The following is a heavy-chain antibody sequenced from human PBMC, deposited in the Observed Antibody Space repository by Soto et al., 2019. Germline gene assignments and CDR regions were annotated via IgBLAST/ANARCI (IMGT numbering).Heavy chain of an antibody. CDR3: VRDFRGAVAGSEFDH. D-gene: IGHD6-19*01. J-gene: IGHJ4*02. CDR1: GFIFVSYW. V-gene: IGHV3-74*01. CDR2: INGNADNS. Sequence: GWSLRLSCAASGFIFVSYWMHWVRQVPGEGLAWVSRINGNADNSDYADSVKGRFTISRDNAMNRLYLQMDSLRADDTGVYYCVRDFRGAVAGSEFDHWGQGTLVTASS.